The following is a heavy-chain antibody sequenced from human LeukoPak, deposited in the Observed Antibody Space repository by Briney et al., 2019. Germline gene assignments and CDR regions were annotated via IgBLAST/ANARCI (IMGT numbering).Heavy chain of an antibody. CDR1: GFTFSSYS. V-gene: IGHV3-21*01. J-gene: IGHJ4*02. CDR2: ISSSSSYI. Sequence: GGSLRLSCAASGFTFSSYSMNWVRQAPGKGLEWVSSISSSSSYIYYADSVKGRFTISRDNAKNSLYLQMDSLRAEDTAVYYCARDGSGILTGYSPLDYWGQGTLVTVSS. D-gene: IGHD3-9*01. CDR3: ARDGSGILTGYSPLDY.